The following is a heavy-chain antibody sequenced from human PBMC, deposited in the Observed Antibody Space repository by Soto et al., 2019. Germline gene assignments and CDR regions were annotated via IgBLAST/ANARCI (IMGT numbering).Heavy chain of an antibody. CDR3: ASRFSSSWSALDY. Sequence: GGSLRLSCAASGFTVSGNFMSWVRQAPGKGLEWVSIIYSGDSTYYADSVKGRFTVSRDNSKNTLYLQMNSLRAEDTAVYYCASRFSSSWSALDYWGQGTLVTVSS. CDR2: IYSGDST. J-gene: IGHJ4*02. V-gene: IGHV3-53*01. CDR1: GFTVSGNF. D-gene: IGHD6-13*01.